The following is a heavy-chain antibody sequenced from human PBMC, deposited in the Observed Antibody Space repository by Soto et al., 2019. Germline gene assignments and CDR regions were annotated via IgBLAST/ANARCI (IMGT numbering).Heavy chain of an antibody. CDR3: AKGGVGYSYGYYFDY. CDR2: ISGSGGST. V-gene: IGHV3-23*01. CDR1: GFTFSSYA. Sequence: VGSLRLSCAASGFTFSSYAMSWVRQAPGKGLEWVSGISGSGGSTHYADSVKGRFTISRDNSKNTLYLQMNSLRDDDTAFFYCAKGGVGYSYGYYFDYWGQGTLVTVSS. D-gene: IGHD5-18*01. J-gene: IGHJ4*02.